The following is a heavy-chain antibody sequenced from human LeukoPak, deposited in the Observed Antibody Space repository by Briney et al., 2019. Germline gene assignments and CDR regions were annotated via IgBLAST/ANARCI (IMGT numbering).Heavy chain of an antibody. J-gene: IGHJ4*02. Sequence: GASVKVSCKASGYTFTSYDINWVRQATGQGLEWMGWMNPNSGNTGYAQKFQGRVTMTRNTSISTAFMELSSLRSEDTAVYYCARGRRDSSGYYYWGQGTLVTVSS. CDR3: ARGRRDSSGYYY. CDR2: MNPNSGNT. CDR1: GYTFTSYD. D-gene: IGHD3-22*01. V-gene: IGHV1-8*01.